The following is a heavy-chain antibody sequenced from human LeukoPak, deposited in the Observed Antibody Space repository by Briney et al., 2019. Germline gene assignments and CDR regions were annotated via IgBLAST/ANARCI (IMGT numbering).Heavy chain of an antibody. V-gene: IGHV3-30-3*01. CDR1: GFTFSSYA. Sequence: GGSLRLSCAASGFTFSSYAMHWVRQAPGKGLEWVAVISYDGSNKYYAESVKGRFTISRDNSKNTLYLQMNSLRAEDTAVYYCAKSNWGRDYWGQGTLVTVSS. CDR3: AKSNWGRDY. J-gene: IGHJ4*02. CDR2: ISYDGSNK. D-gene: IGHD7-27*01.